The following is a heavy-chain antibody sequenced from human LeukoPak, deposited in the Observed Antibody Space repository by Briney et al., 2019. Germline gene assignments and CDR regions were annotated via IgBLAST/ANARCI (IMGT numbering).Heavy chain of an antibody. CDR2: MTPNSGNT. CDR3: ARGVGGNGWFFNL. CDR1: GYTFTTHD. D-gene: IGHD4-23*01. J-gene: IGHJ2*01. Sequence: ASVKVSCTASGYTFTTHDINWVRQATGQGLEWVGWMTPNSGNTVYAQKFQGRVTITRDSSLSTAYMELSSLSSEDTAVYYCARGVGGNGWFFNLWGRGTLVTVSS. V-gene: IGHV1-8*01.